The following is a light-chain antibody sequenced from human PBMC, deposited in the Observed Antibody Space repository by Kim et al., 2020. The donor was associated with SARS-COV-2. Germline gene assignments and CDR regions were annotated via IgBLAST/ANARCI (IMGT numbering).Light chain of an antibody. CDR1: NSDVGTYNL. J-gene: IGLJ3*02. CDR2: EVS. CDR3: CSYAGSSTWV. V-gene: IGLV2-23*02. Sequence: GQSITISCTGTNSDVGTYNLVSWYQQHPGKAPKLMIYEVSKRPSGVSNRFSASKSGNTASLTISGLQAEDEADYYCCSYAGSSTWVFGGGTKLTVL.